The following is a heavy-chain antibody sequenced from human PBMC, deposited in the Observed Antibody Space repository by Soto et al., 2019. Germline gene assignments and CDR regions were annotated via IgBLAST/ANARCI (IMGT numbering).Heavy chain of an antibody. CDR3: ARSSYSSDWFYFDH. J-gene: IGHJ4*02. V-gene: IGHV5-51*01. CDR2: IYPDDSQT. Sequence: EVQLVQSGAEVKKPGQYLEISCKGSGYTFSSYCIGWVRQVPGEGLDWMALIYPDDSQTRYNPSFQGQVTISADKSTTTAYLQWTSLQTSDTAIYYCARSSYSSDWFYFDHWGQGALVTVSS. D-gene: IGHD6-19*01. CDR1: GYTFSSYC.